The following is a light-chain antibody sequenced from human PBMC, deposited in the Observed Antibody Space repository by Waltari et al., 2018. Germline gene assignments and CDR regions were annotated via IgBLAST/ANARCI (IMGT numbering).Light chain of an antibody. CDR1: QSLVFSDGNTY. J-gene: IGKJ2*01. V-gene: IGKV2-30*01. Sequence: DAVLTQSPLSLTVTLGPPASISCRASQSLVFSDGNTYLNWFHQRPGQPPRCLIYKVSNRDSGVPDRFSGSVSGPDFTLKISRVEAEDVGGVYYCMQGTHWPYTFGQGTKLDIK. CDR3: MQGTHWPYT. CDR2: KVS.